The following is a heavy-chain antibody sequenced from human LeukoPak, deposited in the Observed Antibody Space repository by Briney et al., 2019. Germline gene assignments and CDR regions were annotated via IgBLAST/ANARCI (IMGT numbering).Heavy chain of an antibody. CDR2: ISGSGGST. CDR3: AKDDPSISYYYDSSGHFDY. CDR1: GFTFSSYA. Sequence: PGGSLRLSCAASGFTFSSYATSWVRQAPGKGLEWVSAISGSGGSTYYADSVKGRFTISRDNSKNTLYLQMNSLRAEDTAVYYCAKDDPSISYYYDSSGHFDYWGQGTLVTVSS. V-gene: IGHV3-23*01. J-gene: IGHJ4*02. D-gene: IGHD3-22*01.